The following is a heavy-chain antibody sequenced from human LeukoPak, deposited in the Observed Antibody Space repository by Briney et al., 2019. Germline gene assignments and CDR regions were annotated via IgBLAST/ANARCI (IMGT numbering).Heavy chain of an antibody. CDR1: GFTFSSYA. CDR3: AKSGSGDFGAAGELDY. Sequence: PGGSLRLSCAASGFTFSSYAMSWVRQAPGKGLEWVSAISGSGGSTNYADSVKGRFTTSRDNAKNTLYLQMNSLRAEDTAVYYCAKSGSGDFGAAGELDYWGQGTLVTVSS. J-gene: IGHJ4*02. CDR2: ISGSGGST. D-gene: IGHD3-3*01. V-gene: IGHV3-23*01.